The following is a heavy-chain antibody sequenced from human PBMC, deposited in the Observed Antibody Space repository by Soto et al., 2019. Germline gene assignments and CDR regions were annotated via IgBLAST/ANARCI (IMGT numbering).Heavy chain of an antibody. CDR3: ARGESQYTD. CDR1: GGSISGYY. CDR2: IYYRGSI. D-gene: IGHD5-18*01. J-gene: IGHJ4*02. V-gene: IGHV4-59*01. Sequence: SETLSLTCTVSGGSISGYYWSWIRQPPGKGLEWIGNIYYRGSINYNPSLKSRVTISVDTSKNQFSLKLSSVTAADTAVYYCARGESQYTDWGQGTLVTVSS.